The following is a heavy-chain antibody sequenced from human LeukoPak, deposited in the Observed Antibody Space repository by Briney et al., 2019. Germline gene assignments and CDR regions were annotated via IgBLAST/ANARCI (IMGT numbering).Heavy chain of an antibody. D-gene: IGHD2-8*01. Sequence: GGSLRLSCAASGFTFSSYAMHWVRQAPGKGLEWVAVISYDGSNKYYADSVKGRFTISRDNSKNTLYLQMNSLRAEDTAVYYCASLYGLGNDYYCYYGMDVWGQGTTVTVSS. J-gene: IGHJ6*02. CDR2: ISYDGSNK. V-gene: IGHV3-30-3*01. CDR1: GFTFSSYA. CDR3: ASLYGLGNDYYCYYGMDV.